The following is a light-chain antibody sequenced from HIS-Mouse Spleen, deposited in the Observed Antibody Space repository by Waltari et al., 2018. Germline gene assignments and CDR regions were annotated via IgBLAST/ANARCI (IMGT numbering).Light chain of an antibody. CDR3: YSTDCSCNHRV. CDR1: ALPKKH. CDR2: EDS. V-gene: IGLV3-10*01. Sequence: SHELTQPPPVSASPGQTARITCPGDALPKKHAYCYQQKSGQAPVLVIYEDSNPPSGIPERFSGASSGTMATLTSSGAQVKDEADYYWYSTDCSCNHRVFGGGTRLTVL. J-gene: IGLJ2*01.